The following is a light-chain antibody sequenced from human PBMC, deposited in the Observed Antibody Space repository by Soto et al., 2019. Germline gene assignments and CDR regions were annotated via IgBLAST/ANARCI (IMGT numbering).Light chain of an antibody. CDR1: SSDVGGYNY. Sequence: QSALTQPASVSGSPGQSITISCTGTSSDVGGYNYVSWYQQHPGTAPKLMIYAVSNRPSGVSNHFSGSTSGNKASLTISGLQNQDEVYYLCTPYTSRSTPPYVFGSGT. V-gene: IGLV2-14*01. J-gene: IGLJ1*01. CDR2: AVS. CDR3: TPYTSRSTPPYV.